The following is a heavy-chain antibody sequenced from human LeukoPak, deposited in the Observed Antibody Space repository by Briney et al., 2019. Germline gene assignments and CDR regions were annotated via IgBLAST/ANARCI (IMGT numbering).Heavy chain of an antibody. Sequence: GGSLRLSCAASGFTFSSYGMHWVRQAPGKGLERVAVISYDGSNKYYADSVKGRFTISRDNSKNTLYMQMNSLRAEDTAVYYCAKPPYYYDSSGYYLDYWGQGTLVTVSS. CDR2: ISYDGSNK. J-gene: IGHJ4*02. CDR3: AKPPYYYDSSGYYLDY. D-gene: IGHD3-22*01. CDR1: GFTFSSYG. V-gene: IGHV3-30*18.